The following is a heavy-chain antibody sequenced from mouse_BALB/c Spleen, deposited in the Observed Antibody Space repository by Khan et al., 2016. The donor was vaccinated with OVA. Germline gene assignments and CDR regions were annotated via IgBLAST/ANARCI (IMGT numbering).Heavy chain of an antibody. V-gene: IGHV1-63*02. Sequence: VQLQQPGAELVRPGTSVKMSCKAAGYTFTNYWIGWVKQRPGHGLEWIGDIYPGSGNTNYNEKFRGKATLTADTSSSTAYMQLSSLTSEDSAIYYCGRPFCYGSRYDTMDAWGQGTSVTVSS. CDR3: GRPFCYGSRYDTMDA. CDR2: IYPGSGNT. CDR1: GYTFTNYW. D-gene: IGHD1-1*01. J-gene: IGHJ4*01.